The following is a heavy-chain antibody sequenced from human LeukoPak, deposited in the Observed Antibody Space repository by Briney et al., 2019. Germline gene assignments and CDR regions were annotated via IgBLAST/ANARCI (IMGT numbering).Heavy chain of an antibody. Sequence: PGGSLGLSCAASGFTFSSYGMHWVRQAPGKGLEWVAVIWYDGSNKYYADSVKGRFTISRDNSKNTLYLQMNSLRAEDTAVYYCAKDHSNYYYMDVWGKGTTVTVSS. J-gene: IGHJ6*03. CDR1: GFTFSSYG. CDR2: IWYDGSNK. CDR3: AKDHSNYYYMDV. V-gene: IGHV3-33*06. D-gene: IGHD4-11*01.